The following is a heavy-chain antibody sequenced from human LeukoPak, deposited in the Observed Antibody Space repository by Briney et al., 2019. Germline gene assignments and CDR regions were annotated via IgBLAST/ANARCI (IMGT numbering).Heavy chain of an antibody. CDR2: ISTYNGNS. J-gene: IGHJ5*02. CDR1: GYTFRSYG. D-gene: IGHD4-17*01. CDR3: ARDPFYSDYGDYDSRVNWFDP. V-gene: IGHV1-18*01. Sequence: ASVKVSCKASGYTFRSYGISWVRQAPGQGLEWVGWISTYNGNSNYAQKFQGRVTMTTDTSTSTAYMELRSLRSDDTAVYYCARDPFYSDYGDYDSRVNWFDPWGQGTLVTVSS.